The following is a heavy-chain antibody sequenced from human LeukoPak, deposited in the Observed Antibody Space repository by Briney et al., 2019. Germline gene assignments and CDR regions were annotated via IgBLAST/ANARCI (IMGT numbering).Heavy chain of an antibody. CDR2: INHSGST. CDR3: ARDRSLGGYDHFDY. Sequence: PSETLSLTCAVYGGSFSGYYWSWIRQPPGKGLEWIGEINHSGSTNYNPSLKSRVTISVDTSKNQFSLKLSSVTAADTAVYYCARDRSLGGYDHFDYWGQGTLVTVSS. J-gene: IGHJ4*02. V-gene: IGHV4-34*01. CDR1: GGSFSGYY. D-gene: IGHD5-12*01.